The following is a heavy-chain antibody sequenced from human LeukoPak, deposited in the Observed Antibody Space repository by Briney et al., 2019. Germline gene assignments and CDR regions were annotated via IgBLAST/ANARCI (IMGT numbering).Heavy chain of an antibody. Sequence: PSETLSLTCAVYGGSFSGYYWSWIRQPPGKGLEWIGEINHSGSTNYNPSLKGRVTISVDTSKNQFSLKLSSVTAADTAVYYCARVPYQPLLYPDYWGQGTLVTVSS. D-gene: IGHD2-2*02. CDR2: INHSGST. J-gene: IGHJ4*02. V-gene: IGHV4-34*01. CDR1: GGSFSGYY. CDR3: ARVPYQPLLYPDY.